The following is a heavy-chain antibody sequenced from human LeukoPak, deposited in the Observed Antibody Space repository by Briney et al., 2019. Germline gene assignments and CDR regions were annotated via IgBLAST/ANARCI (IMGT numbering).Heavy chain of an antibody. CDR2: IYSGGNT. D-gene: IGHD4-17*01. CDR3: ARRAGEYSHPYDY. Sequence: GGSLRLSCTVSGFPVSINSMSWVRQAPGKGLEWVSFIYSGGNTHYSDSVKGRFTISRDSSKNTLYLQMNSLRAEDTAVYYCARRAGEYSHPYDYWGQGTLVTVSS. CDR1: GFPVSINS. J-gene: IGHJ4*02. V-gene: IGHV3-53*01.